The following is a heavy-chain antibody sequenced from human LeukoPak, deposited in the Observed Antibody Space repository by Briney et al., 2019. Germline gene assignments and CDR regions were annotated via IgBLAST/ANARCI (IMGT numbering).Heavy chain of an antibody. Sequence: GGSLRLSCAASGFTFSSYSMNWVRQAPGKGLEWVSSISSSSSYIYYADSVKGRFTISRDNAKNSLYLQMNSLRAEDTAVYYCARPMIVVVAIDYWGQGALVTVSS. CDR2: ISSSSSYI. V-gene: IGHV3-21*01. J-gene: IGHJ4*02. CDR3: ARPMIVVVAIDY. CDR1: GFTFSSYS. D-gene: IGHD3-22*01.